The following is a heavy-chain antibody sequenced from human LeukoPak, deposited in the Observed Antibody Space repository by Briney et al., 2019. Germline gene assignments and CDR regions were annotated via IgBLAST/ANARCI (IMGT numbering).Heavy chain of an antibody. Sequence: SETLSLTCIVSGASISSSSYYWGWIRQPPGKGLEWIGSIYYSGSTYYNPSLKSRVTISVDTSKNQFSLKLSSVTAADTAVYYCARGSFGKLLDYWGQGTLVTVSS. CDR1: GASISSSSYY. V-gene: IGHV4-39*01. CDR2: IYYSGST. J-gene: IGHJ4*02. D-gene: IGHD1-26*01. CDR3: ARGSFGKLLDY.